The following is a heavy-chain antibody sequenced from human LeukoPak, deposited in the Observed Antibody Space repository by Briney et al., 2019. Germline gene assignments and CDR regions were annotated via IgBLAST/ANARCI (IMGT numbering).Heavy chain of an antibody. D-gene: IGHD6-13*01. V-gene: IGHV1-69*13. J-gene: IGHJ5*02. CDR2: IIPIFGTA. CDR3: ASPLTGIAAAGFPPPFDP. CDR1: GGTFSSYA. Sequence: SVKVSCKASGGTFSSYAISWVRQAPGQGLEWMGGIIPIFGTANYAQKFQGRVTITADESTSTACMELSSLRSEDTAVYYCASPLTGIAAAGFPPPFDPWGQGTLVTVSS.